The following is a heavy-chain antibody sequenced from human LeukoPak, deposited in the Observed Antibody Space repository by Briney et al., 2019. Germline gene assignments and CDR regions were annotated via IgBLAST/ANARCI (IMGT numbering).Heavy chain of an antibody. V-gene: IGHV3-21*01. CDR1: GFTFSSYA. Sequence: GGSLRLSCAASGFTFSSYAMSWVRQAPGKGLEWVSSISSSSSYIYYADSVKGRFTISRDNAKNSLYLQMNSLRAEDTAVYYCARVAIVGATKYFDYWGQGTLVTVSS. CDR2: ISSSSSYI. D-gene: IGHD1-26*01. J-gene: IGHJ4*02. CDR3: ARVAIVGATKYFDY.